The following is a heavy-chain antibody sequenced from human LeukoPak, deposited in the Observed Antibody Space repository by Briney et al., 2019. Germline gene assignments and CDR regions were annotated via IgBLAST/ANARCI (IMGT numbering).Heavy chain of an antibody. CDR1: GGSISSGDYY. Sequence: SETLSLTCTVSGGSISSGDYYWGWIRQPPGKGLEWIGYIYYSGSTYYNPSLKSRVTISVDTSKNQFSLKLSSVTAADTAVYHCARQYSGYDYRIDYWGQGTLVTVSS. CDR3: ARQYSGYDYRIDY. J-gene: IGHJ4*02. D-gene: IGHD5-12*01. CDR2: IYYSGST. V-gene: IGHV4-30-4*01.